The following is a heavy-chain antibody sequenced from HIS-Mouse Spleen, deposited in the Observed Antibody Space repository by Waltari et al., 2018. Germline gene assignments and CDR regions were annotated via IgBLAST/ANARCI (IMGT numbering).Heavy chain of an antibody. CDR2: IYTSGST. V-gene: IGHV4-4*07. J-gene: IGHJ3*02. Sequence: QVQLQESGPGLVKPSETLSLTCTVSGGSISSYYWSWIRQPAGKGLEWIGRIYTSGSTNYNPSLKSRVTMSVDTSKNQFSLKLSSVTAADTAVYYCARDFPVGATTADAFDIWGQGTMVTVSS. CDR1: GGSISSYY. CDR3: ARDFPVGATTADAFDI. D-gene: IGHD1-26*01.